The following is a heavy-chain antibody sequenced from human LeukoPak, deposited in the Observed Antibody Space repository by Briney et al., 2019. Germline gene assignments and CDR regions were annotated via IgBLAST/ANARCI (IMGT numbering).Heavy chain of an antibody. CDR3: ARETIYYYDSSGYPIDAFDI. V-gene: IGHV4-30-2*01. CDR2: IYHSGST. CDR1: GGSISSGGYS. D-gene: IGHD3-22*01. Sequence: SQTLSLTCAVSGGSISSGGYSWSWIRQPPGKGLEWIGYIYHSGSTYYNPSLKSRVTISVDRSKNQFSLKLSSVTAADTAVYYCARETIYYYDSSGYPIDAFDIWGQGTMVTVSS. J-gene: IGHJ3*02.